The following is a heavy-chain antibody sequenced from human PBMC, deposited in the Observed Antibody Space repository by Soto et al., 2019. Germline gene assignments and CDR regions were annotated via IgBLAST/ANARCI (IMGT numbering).Heavy chain of an antibody. J-gene: IGHJ4*02. Sequence: QITLKESGPTLVKPTQTLTLTCTFSGFSLSTRGVGVGWFRQPPGRALEWLALIYWDDDKRYSPSLQNRPTITXDXXKTQVVLTMTNMAPVDTATYYCAHRPYGYKYSFDYWGQGTLVTVSS. CDR2: IYWDDDK. D-gene: IGHD5-18*01. CDR1: GFSLSTRGVG. CDR3: AHRPYGYKYSFDY. V-gene: IGHV2-5*02.